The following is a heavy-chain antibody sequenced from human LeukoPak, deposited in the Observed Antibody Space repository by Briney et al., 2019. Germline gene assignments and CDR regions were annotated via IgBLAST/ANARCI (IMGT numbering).Heavy chain of an antibody. Sequence: SETLSLTCTVSGYSISSGYHWGWIRQPPGKGLEWIGEIYHSGSTNYNPSLKSRVTISVDTSKNQFSLKLSSVTAADTAVYYCARGRITMVRGVIIDTYYYYMDVWGKGTTVTISS. V-gene: IGHV4-38-2*02. CDR1: GYSISSGYH. D-gene: IGHD3-10*01. CDR3: ARGRITMVRGVIIDTYYYYMDV. J-gene: IGHJ6*03. CDR2: IYHSGST.